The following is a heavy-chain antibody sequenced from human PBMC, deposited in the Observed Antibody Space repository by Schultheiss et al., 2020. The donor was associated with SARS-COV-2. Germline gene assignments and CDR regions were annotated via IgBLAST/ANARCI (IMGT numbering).Heavy chain of an antibody. CDR3: AKDGSSGSYYNFGSDYYYYGMDV. CDR1: GFTFSSYA. J-gene: IGHJ6*02. CDR2: ISGSGGST. Sequence: GESLKISCAASGFTFSSYAMSWVRQAPGKGLEWVSAISGSGGSTYYADSVKGRFTISRDNSKNTLYLQMNSLRAEDTAVYYCAKDGSSGSYYNFGSDYYYYGMDVWGQGTTVTVSS. D-gene: IGHD3-10*01. V-gene: IGHV3-23*01.